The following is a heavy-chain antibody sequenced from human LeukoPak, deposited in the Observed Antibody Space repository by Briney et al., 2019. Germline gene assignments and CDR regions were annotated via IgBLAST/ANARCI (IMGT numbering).Heavy chain of an antibody. CDR3: ARVTSGYDSAYYFDY. CDR1: GFTFRSYS. D-gene: IGHD5-12*01. CDR2: ISSSSSYI. V-gene: IGHV3-21*01. J-gene: IGHJ4*02. Sequence: GSLRLSCAASGFTFRSYSMNWVRQAPGKGLEWVSSISSSSSYIHNADSVKGRFTISRDNAKNSLYLQMNSLRAEDTAVYYCARVTSGYDSAYYFDYWGQGTLVTVSS.